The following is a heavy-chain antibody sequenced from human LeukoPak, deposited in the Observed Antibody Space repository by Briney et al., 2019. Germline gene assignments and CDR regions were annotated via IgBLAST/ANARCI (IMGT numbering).Heavy chain of an antibody. D-gene: IGHD3-22*01. CDR3: SRGGHGYHSRGYYYVDIDY. Sequence: GGSLRLSCAASGFTFNNNDMTGVRQAPGKGLEWGSTIDGGVINTYYADSVKGRFTVSKDNSKNMLFLQMNSLRAQDTDVSYCSRGGHGYHSRGYYYVDIDYWGQGTLVTVSS. V-gene: IGHV3-23*01. CDR2: IDGGVINT. CDR1: GFTFNNND. J-gene: IGHJ4*02.